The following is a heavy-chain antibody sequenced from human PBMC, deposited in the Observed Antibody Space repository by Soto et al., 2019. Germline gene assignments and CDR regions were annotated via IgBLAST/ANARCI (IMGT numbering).Heavy chain of an antibody. CDR3: AADRLAYSFDP. CDR2: IHSDGSGT. CDR1: GFAFRSYW. V-gene: IGHV3-74*01. D-gene: IGHD3-3*02. Sequence: GGSLRLSCAASGFAFRSYWMHWVRQAPGKGLVWVSRIHSDGSGTNYADSVKGRSTISRDNAKNTLYLQMNSLRAEDTAVYYCAADRLAYSFDPWGQGTLVTVSS. J-gene: IGHJ5*02.